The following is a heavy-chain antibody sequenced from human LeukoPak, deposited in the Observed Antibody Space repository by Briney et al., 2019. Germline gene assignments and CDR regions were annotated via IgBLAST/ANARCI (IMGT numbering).Heavy chain of an antibody. CDR2: IYYSGST. J-gene: IGHJ4*02. Sequence: PSETLSLTCTVSGGSISSSSYYWGWIRQPPGKGLEWIGSIYYSGSTYYNPSLKSRVTISVDTSKNQFSLKLSSVTAADTAVYYCARYSYDVDYWGQGTLFTVSS. CDR3: ARYSYDVDY. CDR1: GGSISSSSYY. V-gene: IGHV4-39*07. D-gene: IGHD5-18*01.